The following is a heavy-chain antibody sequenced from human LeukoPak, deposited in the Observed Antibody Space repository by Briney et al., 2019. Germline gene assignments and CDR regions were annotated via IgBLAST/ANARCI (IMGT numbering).Heavy chain of an antibody. V-gene: IGHV3-11*04. J-gene: IGHJ3*02. D-gene: IGHD3-22*01. CDR1: GFTFSDYY. Sequence: GGSLRLSCAASGFTFSDYYMSWIRQAPGKALEWVSYVSSGSSTIYYADSVKGRFTVSRGNGKRSLYLHMNSLRAEDTAVYYCARDRYYDSSGLPHDAFDIWGQGTMVTVSS. CDR2: VSSGSSTI. CDR3: ARDRYYDSSGLPHDAFDI.